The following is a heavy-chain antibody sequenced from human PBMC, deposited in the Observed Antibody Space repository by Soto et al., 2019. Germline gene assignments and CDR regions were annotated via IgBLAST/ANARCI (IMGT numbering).Heavy chain of an antibody. Sequence: GGSLRLSCAASGFTFSSYAMSWVRQAPGKGLEWVSAISGSGGSAYYADSVKGRFTISRDNSKNTLYLQMNSLRAEDTAVYYCAKWGPNSPPQTNFGVVTRADDPFDIWGQGKMLTVSS. CDR2: ISGSGGSA. CDR1: GFTFSSYA. D-gene: IGHD3-3*01. V-gene: IGHV3-23*01. CDR3: AKWGPNSPPQTNFGVVTRADDPFDI. J-gene: IGHJ3*02.